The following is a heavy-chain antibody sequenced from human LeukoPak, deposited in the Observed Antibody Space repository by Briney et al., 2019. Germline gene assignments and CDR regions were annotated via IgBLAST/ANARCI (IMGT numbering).Heavy chain of an antibody. CDR2: ISSSGSYI. D-gene: IGHD3-10*01. Sequence: GGSLRLSCAASGFTFSSYTMNWVRQAPGKGLEWVSGISSSGSYIYYVNSVKGRFITSRGNAKNSLYLQMNSLRAEDTAMYYCARDTTSGSHFPLDYWGQGTLVTVSS. V-gene: IGHV3-21*01. CDR1: GFTFSSYT. CDR3: ARDTTSGSHFPLDY. J-gene: IGHJ4*02.